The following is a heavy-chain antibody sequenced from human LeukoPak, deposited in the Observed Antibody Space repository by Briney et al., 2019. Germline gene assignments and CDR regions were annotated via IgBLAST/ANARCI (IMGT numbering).Heavy chain of an antibody. CDR3: AKFDYDTPAAVGGMDV. D-gene: IGHD3-22*01. J-gene: IGHJ6*02. CDR1: GFTFKDYG. V-gene: IGHV3-20*04. CDR2: INWNGGGT. Sequence: GGSLRLSCAATGFTFKDYGMHWVRHPPGKGLEWVSSINWNGGGTDYADSVKGRFTISRDNSKNTLYLQMNSLRAEDTAVYYCAKFDYDTPAAVGGMDVWGQGTTVTVSS.